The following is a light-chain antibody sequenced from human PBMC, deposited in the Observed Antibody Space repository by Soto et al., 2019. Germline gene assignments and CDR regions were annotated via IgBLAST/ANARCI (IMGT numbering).Light chain of an antibody. CDR1: QTISSW. CDR2: KAS. J-gene: IGKJ1*01. V-gene: IGKV1-5*03. CDR3: QHYNSYSEA. Sequence: DIQMTQSPSTLSGSVGDRVTITCRASQTISSWLAWYQQKAGKAPKLLLYKASTLKSGVPSRFSGSGSGTEFTLTISSLQPDDCAAYYCQHYNSYSEAFGQGTKVELK.